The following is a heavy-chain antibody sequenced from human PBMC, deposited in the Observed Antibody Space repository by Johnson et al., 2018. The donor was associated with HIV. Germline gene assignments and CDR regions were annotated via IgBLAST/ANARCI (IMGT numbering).Heavy chain of an antibody. CDR1: GFTFDDHD. V-gene: IGHV3-20*04. D-gene: IGHD1-26*01. Sequence: VQLVESGGGVVRPGGSLRLSCAASGFTFDDHDMNWVRQVPGKGLEWVSGINWNGGSTGYADSVKGRFTISRDNSKSTFFLQMNSLTPEDTGVYYCAKERRAGVKGAFDIWGQGTMVTVS. CDR2: INWNGGST. J-gene: IGHJ3*02. CDR3: AKERRAGVKGAFDI.